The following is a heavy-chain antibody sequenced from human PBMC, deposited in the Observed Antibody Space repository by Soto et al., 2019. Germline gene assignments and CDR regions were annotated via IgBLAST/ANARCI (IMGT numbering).Heavy chain of an antibody. CDR3: ARDYDSSGFYPQTYYFEY. CDR2: IWSDGTNK. Sequence: GGSLRLSCAASGFTFSTYGMHWVRQAPGKGLEWVAVIWSDGTNKYYADSVKGRFTISRDNSKNTLYLQMNSLRAEDTAVYYCARDYDSSGFYPQTYYFEYWGQGTLVTVS. V-gene: IGHV3-33*01. D-gene: IGHD3-22*01. J-gene: IGHJ4*02. CDR1: GFTFSTYG.